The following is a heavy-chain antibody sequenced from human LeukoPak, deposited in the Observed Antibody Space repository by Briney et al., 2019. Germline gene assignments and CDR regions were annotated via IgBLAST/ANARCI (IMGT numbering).Heavy chain of an antibody. CDR1: GFTFSSYW. J-gene: IGHJ4*02. CDR3: ARDQGSTSRGIDY. Sequence: GGSLRLSCAASGFTFSSYWMHWVRQAPGKGLVWVSRICSDGNTTNYADSVKGRFTISRDNAKNTIYLQMNSLRAEDTAVYYCARDQGSTSRGIDYWGQGTLVTVSS. V-gene: IGHV3-74*01. D-gene: IGHD2-2*01. CDR2: ICSDGNTT.